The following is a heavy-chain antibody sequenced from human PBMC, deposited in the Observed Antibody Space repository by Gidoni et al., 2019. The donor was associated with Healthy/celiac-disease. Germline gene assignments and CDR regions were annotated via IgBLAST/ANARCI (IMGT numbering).Heavy chain of an antibody. CDR3: AKQSPSPGDYVWGSYRFGY. D-gene: IGHD3-16*02. V-gene: IGHV4-39*01. CDR2: IYYSGRT. CDR1: GGSISSSSYY. Sequence: QLPLQESGPGLSKPSETLSLPCTVSGGSISSSSYYWGWIRQPPGRGLEWIGSIYYSGRTYYNPSLKSRVTISVETSKNQCSLKLSSGTDEDTAVYYCAKQSPSPGDYVWGSYRFGYWGQGTLVTVSS. J-gene: IGHJ4*02.